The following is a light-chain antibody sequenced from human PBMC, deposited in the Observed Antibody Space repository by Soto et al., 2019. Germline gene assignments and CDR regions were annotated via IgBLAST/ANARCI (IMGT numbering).Light chain of an antibody. CDR1: SSTIGSNT. J-gene: IGLJ1*01. CDR2: TNN. Sequence: QSVLTQPPSASGTPGQRVTISCSGSSSTIGSNTVNWFQQLPGTAPKLLIYTNNQRPSRVPDRFSGSKSGTSASLAISGLQSEDEADYYCAAWDDSLNAYVFGTGTKLTVL. CDR3: AAWDDSLNAYV. V-gene: IGLV1-44*01.